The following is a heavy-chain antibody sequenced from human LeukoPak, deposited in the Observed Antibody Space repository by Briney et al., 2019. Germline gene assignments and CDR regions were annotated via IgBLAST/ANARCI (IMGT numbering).Heavy chain of an antibody. J-gene: IGHJ6*03. CDR2: ISSSSSTI. Sequence: PGGSLRLSCAASGFTFSSYSMNWVRQAPGKGLEWVSYISSSSSTIYYADSVKGRFTISRDNAKDSLYLQMNSLRAEDTAVYYCARGDIVVVPAVTYYYYYMDVWGKGTTVTVSS. V-gene: IGHV3-48*04. D-gene: IGHD2-2*01. CDR1: GFTFSSYS. CDR3: ARGDIVVVPAVTYYYYYMDV.